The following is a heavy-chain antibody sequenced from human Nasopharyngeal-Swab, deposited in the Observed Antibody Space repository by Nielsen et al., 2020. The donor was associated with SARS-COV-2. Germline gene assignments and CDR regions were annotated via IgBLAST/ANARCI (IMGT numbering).Heavy chain of an antibody. J-gene: IGHJ3*02. CDR1: GFKFDDHA. CDR3: AKDLTRGDFVTSNAFDI. D-gene: IGHD2-21*02. V-gene: IGHV3-9*01. CDR2: SSWNSGSI. Sequence: SLNISCAASGFKFDDHAMHWVRQTPGRVLEWVSHSSWNSGSIGYAASVRGRFTISRDNAKNSLYLEMSSLRAEDSALYYCAKDLTRGDFVTSNAFDIWGQGTLVTVSS.